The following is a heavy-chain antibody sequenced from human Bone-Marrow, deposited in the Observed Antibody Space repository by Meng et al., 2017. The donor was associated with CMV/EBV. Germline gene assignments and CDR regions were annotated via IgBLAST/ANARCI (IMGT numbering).Heavy chain of an antibody. J-gene: IGHJ4*02. V-gene: IGHV3-NL1*01. CDR1: GFTFSSYA. CDR3: ARDVLRITIFGAVY. D-gene: IGHD3-3*01. CDR2: IYSGGTT. Sequence: GGSLRLSCAASGFTFSSYAMHWVRQAPGKGLEWVSVIYSGGTTYYADSVKGRFTISRDTSKNTLYLQMNSLRAEDTAVYYCARDVLRITIFGAVYWGQGTLVTVSS.